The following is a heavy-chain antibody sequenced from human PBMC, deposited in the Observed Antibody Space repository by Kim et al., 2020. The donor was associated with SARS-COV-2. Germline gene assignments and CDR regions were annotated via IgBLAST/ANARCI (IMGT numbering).Heavy chain of an antibody. CDR1: GGSISSGGYY. V-gene: IGHV4-31*03. D-gene: IGHD5-12*01. CDR3: ASTPIVATIFRIRPSPNSFVY. Sequence: SETLSLTRTVSGGSISSGGYYWSWIRQHPGKGLEWIGYIYYSGSTYYNPALKSRVTISVDTSKNQFSLKLSSVTAEDTAVYYCASTPIVATIFRIRPSPNSFVYWGQGTLVTVSS. CDR2: IYYSGST. J-gene: IGHJ4*02.